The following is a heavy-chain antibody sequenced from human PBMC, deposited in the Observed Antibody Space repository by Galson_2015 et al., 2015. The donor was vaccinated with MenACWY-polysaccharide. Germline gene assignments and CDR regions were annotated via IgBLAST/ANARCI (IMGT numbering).Heavy chain of an antibody. CDR2: INAGNGNT. D-gene: IGHD3-10*01. CDR3: ARDWDYYGSGTYYNFDY. CDR1: GYTFTSYA. Sequence: VKVSCKASGYTFTSYAMHWVRQAPGQRLEWMGWINAGNGNTKYSQKFQGRVTITRDTSASTVYMELSSLRSEDTAVYYCARDWDYYGSGTYYNFDYWGQGTLVTVSS. J-gene: IGHJ4*02. V-gene: IGHV1-3*01.